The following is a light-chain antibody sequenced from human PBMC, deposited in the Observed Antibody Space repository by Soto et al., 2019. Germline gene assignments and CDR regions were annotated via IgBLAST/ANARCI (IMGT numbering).Light chain of an antibody. V-gene: IGKV3-20*01. CDR1: QDVTTN. CDR3: QQYGSSGT. Sequence: TQFPATLSASPGGGATLSCRAAQDVTTNFAWYQLKRGQPPRLLIYGASNRATGIPDRFSGSGSGTDFTLTISRLEPEDFAVYYCQQYGSSGTFGQGTKVDIK. J-gene: IGKJ1*01. CDR2: GAS.